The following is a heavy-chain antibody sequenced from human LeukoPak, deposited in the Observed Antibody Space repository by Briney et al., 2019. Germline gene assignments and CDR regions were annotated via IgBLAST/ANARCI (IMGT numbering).Heavy chain of an antibody. Sequence: SETLSLTCTVSGGSIRDYYWSWIRQPPGKGLEWVGHIYYSGSTKYNPSLKSRVTVLIDTSKNQFSLKLSSVTAADTAVYYCARGSGNHLDYWGQGTLVTVSS. CDR2: IYYSGST. V-gene: IGHV4-59*01. CDR3: ARGSGNHLDY. D-gene: IGHD1-26*01. CDR1: GGSIRDYY. J-gene: IGHJ4*02.